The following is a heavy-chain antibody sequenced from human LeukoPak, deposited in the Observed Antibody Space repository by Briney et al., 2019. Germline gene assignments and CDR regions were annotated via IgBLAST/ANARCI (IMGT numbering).Heavy chain of an antibody. V-gene: IGHV1-69*13. CDR1: GGTFSSYA. Sequence: GASVKVSCKASGGTFSSYAISWVRQAPGQGLEWMGGIIPIFGTANYAQKFQGRVTITADGSTSTAYMELSSLRSEDTAVYYCARDIVGATQDFNFDYWGQGTLVTVSS. D-gene: IGHD1-26*01. J-gene: IGHJ4*02. CDR2: IIPIFGTA. CDR3: ARDIVGATQDFNFDY.